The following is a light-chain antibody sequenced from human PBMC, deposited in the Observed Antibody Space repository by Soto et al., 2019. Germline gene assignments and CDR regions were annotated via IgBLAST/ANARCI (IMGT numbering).Light chain of an antibody. CDR1: SSNIGNNA. CDR2: YDD. CDR3: AAWDDSLNGPNYV. J-gene: IGLJ1*01. Sequence: HSVLTKPPSLNEVPRQRVTISCSGSSSNIGNNAVNWYQQLPGKAPKLLIYYDDLLPSGVSDRFSGSKSGTSASLAISGLQSEDEADYYCAAWDDSLNGPNYVFGTGTKVTVL. V-gene: IGLV1-36*01.